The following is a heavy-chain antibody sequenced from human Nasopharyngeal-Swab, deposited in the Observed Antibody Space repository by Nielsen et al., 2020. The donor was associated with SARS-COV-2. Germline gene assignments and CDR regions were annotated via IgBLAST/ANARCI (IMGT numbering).Heavy chain of an antibody. CDR1: GFTFSRDW. V-gene: IGHV3-74*01. Sequence: GESLKISCAASGFTFSRDWMHWVRQPPGKGLVGVSRISPDGRGTSFADSVKGRFTISRDNAKNTLYLQMDSLRGEDTAVYYCVRGWRSNSFDYWGQGARVTVSS. J-gene: IGHJ4*01. CDR2: ISPDGRGT. D-gene: IGHD2/OR15-2a*01. CDR3: VRGWRSNSFDY.